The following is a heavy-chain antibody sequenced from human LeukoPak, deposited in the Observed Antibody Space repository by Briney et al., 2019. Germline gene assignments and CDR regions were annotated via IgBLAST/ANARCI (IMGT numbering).Heavy chain of an antibody. CDR3: ARSKGIVVVPAAMSY. CDR2: ISSSSSYI. CDR1: GFTFSSYS. V-gene: IGHV3-21*01. Sequence: PGGSLTLSCAASGFTFSSYSMNWVPQAPGKGLEWVSSISSSSSYIYYADSVKGRFTISRDNAKNSLYLQMNSLRAEDTAVYYCARSKGIVVVPAAMSYWGQGTLVTVSS. D-gene: IGHD2-2*01. J-gene: IGHJ4*02.